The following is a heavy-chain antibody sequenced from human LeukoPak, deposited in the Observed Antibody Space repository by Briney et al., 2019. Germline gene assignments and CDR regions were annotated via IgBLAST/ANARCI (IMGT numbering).Heavy chain of an antibody. CDR2: VRFDGSNK. CDR1: GFTFKSFG. CDR3: AKDRLYYYDTSGPLDY. V-gene: IGHV3-30*02. D-gene: IGHD3-22*01. Sequence: GGTLTLSCKATGFTFKSFGMSWVRQAPGKGLEWVAFVRFDGSNKYYADSVKGRFTISRDNSKNTLYLQMNSLRAEDTAVYYCAKDRLYYYDTSGPLDYWGQGSLVTVSS. J-gene: IGHJ4*02.